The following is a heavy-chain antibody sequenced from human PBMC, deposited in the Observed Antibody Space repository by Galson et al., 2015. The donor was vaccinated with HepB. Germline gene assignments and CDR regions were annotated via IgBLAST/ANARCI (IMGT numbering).Heavy chain of an antibody. CDR1: GFTFSSYG. Sequence: SLRLSCAASGFTFSSYGMHWVRQAPGKGLEWVAVISYDGSNKYYADSVKGRFTISRDNSKNTLYLQMNSLRAEDTAVYYCAKEIQPWLTGARFDPWGQGTLVTVSS. CDR3: AKEIQPWLTGARFDP. V-gene: IGHV3-30*18. D-gene: IGHD6-19*01. CDR2: ISYDGSNK. J-gene: IGHJ5*02.